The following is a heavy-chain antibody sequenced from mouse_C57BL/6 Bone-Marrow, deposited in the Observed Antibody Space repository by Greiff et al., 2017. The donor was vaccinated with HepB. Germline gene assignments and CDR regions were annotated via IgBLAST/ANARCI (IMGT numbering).Heavy chain of an antibody. V-gene: IGHV1-42*01. D-gene: IGHD1-1*01. CDR3: ARSGNYITTVVATDV. CDR2: INPSTGGT. CDR1: GYSFTGYY. J-gene: IGHJ1*03. Sequence: EVQLQQSGPELVKPGASVKISCKASGYSFTGYYMNWVKQSPEKSLEWIGEINPSTGGTTYNQKFKAKATLTVDKSSSTAYMQLKSLTSEDSAVYYCARSGNYITTVVATDVWGTGTTVTVSS.